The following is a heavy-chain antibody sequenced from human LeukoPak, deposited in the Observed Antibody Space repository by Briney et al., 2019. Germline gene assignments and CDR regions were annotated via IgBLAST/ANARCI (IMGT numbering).Heavy chain of an antibody. Sequence: SETLSLTCTVSGGSISSGSYYWSWIRQPAGKGLEWIGRIYTSGGTNYNPSLKSRVTISVDTSKNQFSLKLSSVTAADTAVYYCARDRVLRYFDWLPPDDWFDPWGQGTLVTVSS. CDR2: IYTSGGT. D-gene: IGHD3-9*01. V-gene: IGHV4-61*02. CDR3: ARDRVLRYFDWLPPDDWFDP. CDR1: GGSISSGSYY. J-gene: IGHJ5*02.